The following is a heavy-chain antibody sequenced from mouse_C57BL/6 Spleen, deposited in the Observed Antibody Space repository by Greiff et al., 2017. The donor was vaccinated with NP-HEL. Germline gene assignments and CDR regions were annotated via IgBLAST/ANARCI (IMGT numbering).Heavy chain of an antibody. Sequence: QVQLQQPGAELVKPGASVKMSCKASGYTFTSYWITWVKQRPGQGLEWIGDIYPGSGSTNYNEKFKSKATLTVDTSSSTAYMQLSSLTSEDSAVYYCARGGGYYYGSVLDYWGQGTTLTVSS. D-gene: IGHD1-1*01. V-gene: IGHV1-55*01. J-gene: IGHJ2*01. CDR3: ARGGGYYYGSVLDY. CDR1: GYTFTSYW. CDR2: IYPGSGST.